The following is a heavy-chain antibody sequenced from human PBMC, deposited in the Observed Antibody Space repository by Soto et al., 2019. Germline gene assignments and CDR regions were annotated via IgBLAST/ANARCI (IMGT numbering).Heavy chain of an antibody. CDR2: ISAYNGNT. V-gene: IGHV1-18*04. Sequence: QVQLVQSGAEVKKPGASVKVSCKASGYTFTSYGISWVRQAPGQGLEWMGWISAYNGNTNYAQKLQGRVTMTTDTSTSTAYMELRILRSDDAAVYYCAGGGCHYGDYPGWFDPWGQGTLVTVSS. J-gene: IGHJ5*02. CDR1: GYTFTSYG. CDR3: AGGGCHYGDYPGWFDP. D-gene: IGHD4-17*01.